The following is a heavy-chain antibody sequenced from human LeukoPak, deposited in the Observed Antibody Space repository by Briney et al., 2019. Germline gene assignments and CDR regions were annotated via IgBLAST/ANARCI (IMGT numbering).Heavy chain of an antibody. Sequence: SETLSLTCTVSGGSISSYYWSWIRQPPGKELEWVGYIYYSGSTNYNPSLKSRVTISVDTSKNQFSLKLSSVTAADTAVYYCVRDHGSSWGLDYWGQGTLVTVSS. J-gene: IGHJ4*02. CDR3: VRDHGSSWGLDY. CDR1: GGSISSYY. V-gene: IGHV4-59*01. D-gene: IGHD6-13*01. CDR2: IYYSGST.